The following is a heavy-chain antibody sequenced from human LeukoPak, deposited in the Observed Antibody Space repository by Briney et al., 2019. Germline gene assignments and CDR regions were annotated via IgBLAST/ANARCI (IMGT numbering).Heavy chain of an antibody. CDR1: GFTFSSYG. CDR2: ISYGGSNK. V-gene: IGHV3-30*18. CDR3: AKTFDTVYFDY. J-gene: IGHJ4*02. D-gene: IGHD4-17*01. Sequence: GRSLRLSCAASGFTFSSYGMHWVRQAPGKGLEWVAVISYGGSNKYYADSVKGRFTISRDNSKNTLYLQMNSLRAEDTAVYYCAKTFDTVYFDYWGQGTLVTVSS.